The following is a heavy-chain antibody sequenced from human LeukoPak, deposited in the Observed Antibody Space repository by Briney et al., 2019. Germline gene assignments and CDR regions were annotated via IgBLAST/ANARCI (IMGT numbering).Heavy chain of an antibody. J-gene: IGHJ4*02. Sequence: GGSLRLSCADSGFTFSSYAMSWVRQAPGKGLEWVSVISGSGGSTYYADSVKGRFTISRDNSKNTLYLQMNSLRAEDTAVYYCAKDRVVSWIHFFDYCGQGTLLTVSS. CDR1: GFTFSSYA. CDR3: AKDRVVSWIHFFDY. V-gene: IGHV3-23*01. CDR2: ISGSGGST. D-gene: IGHD2-2*03.